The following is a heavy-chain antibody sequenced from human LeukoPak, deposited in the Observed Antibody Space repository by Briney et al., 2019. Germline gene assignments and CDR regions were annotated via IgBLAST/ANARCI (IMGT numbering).Heavy chain of an antibody. V-gene: IGHV3-21*01. D-gene: IGHD3-22*01. CDR2: ISSSSSYI. Sequence: GGSLRPSCAASGFTFSRYWMNWVRQAPGKGLEWVSSISSSSSYIYYADSVKGRFTISRDNAKNSLYLQTNSLRAEDTAVYYCARDHHTYYYDSSGYSFDYWGQGTLVTVSS. CDR1: GFTFSRYW. J-gene: IGHJ4*02. CDR3: ARDHHTYYYDSSGYSFDY.